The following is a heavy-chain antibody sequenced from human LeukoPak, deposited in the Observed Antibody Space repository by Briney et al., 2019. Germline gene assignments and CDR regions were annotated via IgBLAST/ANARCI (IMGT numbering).Heavy chain of an antibody. D-gene: IGHD3-10*01. CDR2: LRGNDET. CDR1: GISFRNYA. Sequence: GGSLRLSCVASGISFRNYAMSWVRQAPARGPEWVSSLRGNDETFYADYVKGRFTLSRDDSRNTVYLQLNNLRVEDTAIYYCARASWVSDPDAVRWGQGTQVTVSS. J-gene: IGHJ4*02. V-gene: IGHV3-23*01. CDR3: ARASWVSDPDAVR.